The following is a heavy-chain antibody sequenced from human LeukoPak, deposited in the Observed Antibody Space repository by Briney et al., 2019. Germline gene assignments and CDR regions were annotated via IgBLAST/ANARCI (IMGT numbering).Heavy chain of an antibody. CDR3: ARTPRTIPTWVFDY. CDR2: INPNSGGT. V-gene: IGHV1-2*02. CDR1: LSTLTPSF. Sequence: GASAKVSCKPSLSTLTPSFVHSGPGSPGQGLEWMGWINPNSGGTNYAQKFQGRVTMTRDTSISTAYMELSRLRSDEPPELHSARTPRTIPTWVFDYCGQGTLVTVSS. D-gene: IGHD1-1*01. J-gene: IGHJ4*02.